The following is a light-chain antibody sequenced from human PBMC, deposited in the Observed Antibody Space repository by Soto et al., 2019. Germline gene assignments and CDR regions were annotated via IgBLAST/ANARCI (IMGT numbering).Light chain of an antibody. Sequence: QSALTQPPSASGSPGQSVTISCTGTSSDVGTYNYVSWYRQYPGKAPKLLIFEVTSRPSGVPDRFSGSKSGNTASLTVSGLQAEDEAHYYCSSYAGPNTWVFGGGTKLTVL. CDR1: SSDVGTYNY. CDR2: EVT. CDR3: SSYAGPNTWV. V-gene: IGLV2-8*01. J-gene: IGLJ3*02.